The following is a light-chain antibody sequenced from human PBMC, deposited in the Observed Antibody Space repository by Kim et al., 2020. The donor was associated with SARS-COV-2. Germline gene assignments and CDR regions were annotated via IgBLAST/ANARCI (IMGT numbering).Light chain of an antibody. V-gene: IGKV3-15*01. CDR3: QQYFKWPRT. CDR2: SAS. CDR1: QSVSSK. Sequence: EIVMTQSPATLSVFPGERATLSCRASQSVSSKVGWYQQKPGQSPRLLIYSASTTAFGIPARFSGSGSGTEFTLTISSLQSEDSAVYYCQQYFKWPRTFGQGTKVDIK. J-gene: IGKJ1*01.